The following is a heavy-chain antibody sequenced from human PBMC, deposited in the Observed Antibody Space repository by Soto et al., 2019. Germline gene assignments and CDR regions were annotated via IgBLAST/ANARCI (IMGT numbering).Heavy chain of an antibody. V-gene: IGHV3-74*01. Sequence: GGSLRLSCAASGFSFNYYWMHWVRQAPGQGLVWVSHIHSDGSTTTYADSVKGRFTISRDNAKNTLYLQMNSLRAEDTAVYYCVRGDKGGFXLWGQGTTVXVSS. J-gene: IGHJ3*01. CDR1: GFSFNYYW. CDR3: VRGDKGGFXL. D-gene: IGHD2-21*02. CDR2: IHSDGSTT.